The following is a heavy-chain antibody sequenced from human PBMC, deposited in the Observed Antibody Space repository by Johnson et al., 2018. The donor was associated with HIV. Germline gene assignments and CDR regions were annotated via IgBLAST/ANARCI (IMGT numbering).Heavy chain of an antibody. CDR1: GFTFDDYA. V-gene: IGHV3-9*01. CDR3: AKDREVGVVAKGIYDAFDI. CDR2: ISWNSGSI. D-gene: IGHD5-12*01. Sequence: DVQLVESGGGLVQPGRSLRLSCAASGFTFDDYAMHWVRQAPGKGLEWVSGISWNSGSIGYADSVKGRFTISRDNAKNSLYLQMNSLRAEDTALYYCAKDREVGVVAKGIYDAFDIWGQGTMVLVSS. J-gene: IGHJ3*02.